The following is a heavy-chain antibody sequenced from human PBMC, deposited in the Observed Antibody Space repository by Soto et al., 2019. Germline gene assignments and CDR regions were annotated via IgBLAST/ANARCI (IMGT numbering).Heavy chain of an antibody. V-gene: IGHV3-7*05. J-gene: IGHJ4*02. CDR3: AREGRRTLSTWRFFDY. CDR1: EFTFSNYW. Sequence: GGSLRLSCAASEFTFSNYWMSWVRQAPGRGLEWVANIKQDGSQKYYVDSLKGRFTISRDNAKNSLYLQMSSLRAEDTAVYYCAREGRRTLSTWRFFDYWGRGTLVTVSS. D-gene: IGHD2-2*01. CDR2: IKQDGSQK.